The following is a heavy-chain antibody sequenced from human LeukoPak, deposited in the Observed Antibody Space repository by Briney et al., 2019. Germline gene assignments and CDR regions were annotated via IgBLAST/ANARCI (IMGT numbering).Heavy chain of an antibody. D-gene: IGHD6-13*01. CDR3: ARARIAAAGVLDAFDI. Sequence: GGSLRLSCAASGFTVSNNYMSWVRQAPGKGLEWVSVIYSGGSTYYADSVKGRFTISRDNAKNTLYLQMNSLRAEDTAVYYCARARIAAAGVLDAFDIWGQGTMVTVSS. CDR2: IYSGGST. CDR1: GFTVSNNY. J-gene: IGHJ3*02. V-gene: IGHV3-66*01.